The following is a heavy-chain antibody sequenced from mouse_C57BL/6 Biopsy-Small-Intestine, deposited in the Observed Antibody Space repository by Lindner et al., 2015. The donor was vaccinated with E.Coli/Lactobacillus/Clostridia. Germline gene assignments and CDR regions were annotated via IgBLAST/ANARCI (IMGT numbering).Heavy chain of an antibody. D-gene: IGHD2-2*01. V-gene: IGHV1-81*01. Sequence: SVKVSCKASGYTFTSYDIFWVRQATGQGLEWVAWMNPNSGKTGNAQKFQSRVTMTRNTSISTAYMELSSLRSEDTAVYYCARGGYSYGYAIDFWGQGTLVTVSS. J-gene: IGHJ4*01. CDR3: ARGGYSYGYAIDF. CDR1: GYTFTSYD. CDR2: MNPNSGKT.